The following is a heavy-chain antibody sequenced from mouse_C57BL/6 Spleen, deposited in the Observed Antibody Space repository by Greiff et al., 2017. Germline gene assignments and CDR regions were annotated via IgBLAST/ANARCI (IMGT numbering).Heavy chain of an antibody. CDR2: IYPGSGNT. D-gene: IGHD2-5*01. CDR1: GYTFTDYY. J-gene: IGHJ3*01. Sequence: QVQLKESGAELVRPGASVKLSCKASGYTFTDYYINWVKQRPGQGLEWIARIYPGSGNTYYNEKFKGKATLTAEKSSSTAYMQLSSLTSEDSAVYFCARGDSNYEVAWFAYWGQGTLVTVSA. CDR3: ARGDSNYEVAWFAY. V-gene: IGHV1-76*01.